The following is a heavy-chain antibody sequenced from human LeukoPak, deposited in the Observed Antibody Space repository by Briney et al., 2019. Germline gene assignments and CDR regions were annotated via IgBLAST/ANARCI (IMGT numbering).Heavy chain of an antibody. V-gene: IGHV3-7*02. Sequence: GGSLRLSCAASGVTFSRFWMKWVRQAPGKGLQWVANIQDNGNEKNYVDSVKGRFTISRDNAKNSLYLQMNSLRAEDTAVYYCATYSRDWTGIEYWGQGTMATVSS. CDR1: GVTFSRFW. CDR2: IQDNGNEK. D-gene: IGHD3/OR15-3a*01. J-gene: IGHJ4*02. CDR3: ATYSRDWTGIEY.